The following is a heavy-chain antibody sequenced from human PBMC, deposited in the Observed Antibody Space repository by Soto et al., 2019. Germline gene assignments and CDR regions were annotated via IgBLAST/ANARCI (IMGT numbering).Heavy chain of an antibody. CDR1: GYTFTGYY. Sequence: ASVKVSCKASGYTFTGYYMHWVRQAPGQGLEWMGWINPNSGGTNYAQKFQGWVTMTRDTSISTAYMELSRLRSDDTAVYYCARDGRPQEEWLPPYYGMDVWGQGTTVTVSS. V-gene: IGHV1-2*04. J-gene: IGHJ6*02. CDR3: ARDGRPQEEWLPPYYGMDV. D-gene: IGHD3-3*01. CDR2: INPNSGGT.